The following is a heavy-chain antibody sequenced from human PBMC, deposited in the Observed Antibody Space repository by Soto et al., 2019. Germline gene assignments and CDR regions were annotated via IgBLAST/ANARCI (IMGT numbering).Heavy chain of an antibody. CDR3: ANCYGDLYYYYGMDV. J-gene: IGHJ6*02. V-gene: IGHV3-23*01. CDR1: GFTFSSYA. CDR2: ISGSGGST. D-gene: IGHD4-17*01. Sequence: GGSLRLSCAASGFTFSSYAMSWVRQAPGKGLEWVSAISGSGGSTYYADSVKGRFTISRDNSKNTLYLQMNSLRAEDTAVYYCANCYGDLYYYYGMDVWGQGTTVTVSS.